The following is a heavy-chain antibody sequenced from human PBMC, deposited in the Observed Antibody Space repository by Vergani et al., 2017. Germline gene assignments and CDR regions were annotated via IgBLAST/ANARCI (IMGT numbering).Heavy chain of an antibody. D-gene: IGHD3-16*01. CDR3: TAPGPRRVTGGDFDY. V-gene: IGHV3-15*01. CDR1: GFTFSNAW. Sequence: EVQLVESGGGLVKPGGSLRLSCAASGFTFSNAWMSWVRQAPGKGRERVGRSKRRTAGGTTDYAAPVKGRVTISRDDSTNTLYRQVNSLKTEDTAVYYCTAPGPRRVTGGDFDYWGQGSLVTVSS. CDR2: SKRRTAGGTT. J-gene: IGHJ4*02.